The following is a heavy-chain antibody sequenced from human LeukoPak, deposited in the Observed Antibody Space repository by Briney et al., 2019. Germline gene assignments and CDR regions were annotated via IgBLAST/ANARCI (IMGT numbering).Heavy chain of an antibody. D-gene: IGHD5-18*01. CDR3: ARADTAIGPYYFDY. Sequence: SETLSLTCAVYGGSFSGYYWSWIRQPPGKGLEWIGEINHSGSTNYNPSLKSRVTISVDTSKNQFSLKLSSVTAADTAVYHRARADTAIGPYYFDYWGQGTLVTVSS. CDR1: GGSFSGYY. V-gene: IGHV4-34*01. CDR2: INHSGST. J-gene: IGHJ4*02.